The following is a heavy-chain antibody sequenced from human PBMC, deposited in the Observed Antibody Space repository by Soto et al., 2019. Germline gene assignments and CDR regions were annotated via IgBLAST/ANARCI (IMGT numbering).Heavy chain of an antibody. CDR2: IYYSGST. D-gene: IGHD5-18*01. CDR3: ARHRHTAMANFYY. CDR1: GGSISSSSYY. V-gene: IGHV4-39*01. Sequence: SETLSLTCTVSGGSISSSSYYWGWIRQPPGKGLEWIGSIYYSGSTYYNPSLKSRVTISVDTSKNQFSLKLSSVTAADTAVYYCARHRHTAMANFYYWGQGTLVPVSS. J-gene: IGHJ4*02.